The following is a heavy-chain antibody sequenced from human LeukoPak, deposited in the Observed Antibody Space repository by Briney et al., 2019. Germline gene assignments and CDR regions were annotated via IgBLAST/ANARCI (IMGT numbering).Heavy chain of an antibody. CDR1: GFTFSTYT. CDR3: ASEDNWLDS. Sequence: GGSLRVYCAASGFTFSTYTMNWVRQAPGKGLEWVSSISTGNSYIEYADSVKGRFTISRDNAKNSLYLQMNSLRVEDTAVYYCASEDNWLDSWGQGTLVTVSS. V-gene: IGHV3-21*01. CDR2: ISTGNSYI. J-gene: IGHJ5*01.